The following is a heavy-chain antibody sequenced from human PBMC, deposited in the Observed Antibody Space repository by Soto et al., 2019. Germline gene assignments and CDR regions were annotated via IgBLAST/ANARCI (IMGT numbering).Heavy chain of an antibody. CDR1: GGTFSSYA. Sequence: SVKGLCKASGGTFSSYAISWVRQAPGQGLEWMGGIIPIFGTANYAQKFQGRVTITADESTSTAYMELSSLRSEDTAVYYCARSGGTAMVLNWFDPWGQGTLVTVSS. CDR3: ARSGGTAMVLNWFDP. V-gene: IGHV1-69*13. D-gene: IGHD5-18*01. CDR2: IIPIFGTA. J-gene: IGHJ5*02.